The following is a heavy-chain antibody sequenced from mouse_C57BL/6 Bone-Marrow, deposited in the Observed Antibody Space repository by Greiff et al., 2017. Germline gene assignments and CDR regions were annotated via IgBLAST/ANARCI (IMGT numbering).Heavy chain of an antibody. Sequence: QVQLQQPGAELVRPGSSVKLSCKASGYTFTSYWMDWVKQRPGQGLEWIGNIYPSDSETHYNQKFKDKATLTVDKSSSTAYMQLSRLTSEDSAVYYCAIITTVVAHYYAMDYWGQGTSVTVSS. D-gene: IGHD1-1*01. CDR1: GYTFTSYW. J-gene: IGHJ4*01. V-gene: IGHV1-61*01. CDR3: AIITTVVAHYYAMDY. CDR2: IYPSDSET.